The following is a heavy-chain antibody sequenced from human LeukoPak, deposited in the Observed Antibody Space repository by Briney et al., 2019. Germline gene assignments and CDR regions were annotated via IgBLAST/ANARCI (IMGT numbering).Heavy chain of an antibody. CDR3: ARESYSGYEGFDY. V-gene: IGHV3-33*08. D-gene: IGHD5-12*01. CDR1: GFTFSSYS. CDR2: IWYDGSNK. Sequence: GGSLRLSCAASGFTFSSYSMNWVRQAPGKGLEWVAVIWYDGSNKYYADSVKGRFTISRDNSKNTLYLQMNSLRAEDTAVYYCARESYSGYEGFDYWGQGTLVTVSS. J-gene: IGHJ4*02.